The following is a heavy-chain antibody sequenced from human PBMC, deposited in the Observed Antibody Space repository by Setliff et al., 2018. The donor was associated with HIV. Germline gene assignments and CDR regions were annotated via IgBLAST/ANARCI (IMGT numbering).Heavy chain of an antibody. Sequence: PSETLSLTCDVSGYSISSHYWNWIRQPPGKGLEWIGEFSPTGSPTYNPSLESRVTISVDTSKNQCSLKLRSLTAADTAIYYCARGAPRGRLRFPNWFGPWGQGTLVTVS. J-gene: IGHJ5*02. CDR2: FSPTGSP. CDR1: GYSISSHY. V-gene: IGHV4-34*01. D-gene: IGHD5-12*01. CDR3: ARGAPRGRLRFPNWFGP.